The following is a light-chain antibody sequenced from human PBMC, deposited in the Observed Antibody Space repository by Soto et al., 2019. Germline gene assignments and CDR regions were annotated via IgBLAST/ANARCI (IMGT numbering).Light chain of an antibody. Sequence: EIVLTQSPGTLSLSPGERATLSCRASQSVSSSYLAWYQQKPGQPPRLLISVATSRATGIPDRFSGSGSGTDFTITISSLETEDFAVYYCQQYGSSPRTFGQGTTVEIK. V-gene: IGKV3-20*01. J-gene: IGKJ1*01. CDR1: QSVSSSY. CDR2: VAT. CDR3: QQYGSSPRT.